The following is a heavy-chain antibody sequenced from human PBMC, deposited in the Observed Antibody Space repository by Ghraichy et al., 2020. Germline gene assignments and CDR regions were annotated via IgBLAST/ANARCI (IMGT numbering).Heavy chain of an antibody. CDR2: INHSGST. V-gene: IGHV4-34*01. CDR1: GGSFSGYY. Sequence: SETLSLTCAVYGGSFSGYYWSWIRQPPGKGLEWIGEINHSGSTNYNPSLKSRVTISVDTSKNQFSLKLSSVTAADTAVYYCARVGSWYYYYYGMDVWGQGTTVTVSS. D-gene: IGHD2-15*01. CDR3: ARVGSWYYYYYGMDV. J-gene: IGHJ6*02.